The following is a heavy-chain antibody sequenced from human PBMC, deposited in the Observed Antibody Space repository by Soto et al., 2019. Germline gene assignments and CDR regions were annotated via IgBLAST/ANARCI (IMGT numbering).Heavy chain of an antibody. D-gene: IGHD3-10*01. J-gene: IGHJ6*01. CDR3: AREKSAMLRGVRYGMDV. CDR2: INSAGTP. Sequence: EVQVVETGGGLIQPGGSLRLSCVASGFTVSNNYMSWVRQVPGKGLKWVSLINSAGTPYYADSVKGRFTVSRDTSKNTLYLQRSSLRVEDTAVYFCAREKSAMLRGVRYGMDVWGQGTAVTVSS. CDR1: GFTVSNNY. V-gene: IGHV3-53*02.